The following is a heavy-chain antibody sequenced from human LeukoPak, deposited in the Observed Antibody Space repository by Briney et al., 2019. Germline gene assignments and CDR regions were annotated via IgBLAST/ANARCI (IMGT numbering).Heavy chain of an antibody. J-gene: IGHJ4*02. CDR3: ARATNWGSLLQSDH. CDR2: INHSVST. CDR1: GGSFSGYY. D-gene: IGHD7-27*01. Sequence: SETLSLTCAVYGGSFSGYYWSWIRQPPGKGLEWIGEINHSVSTNYNPSLKSRVTISVDTSKTQFSLKLSSVTAADTAVYYCARATNWGSLLQSDHWGQGTLVTVSS. V-gene: IGHV4-34*01.